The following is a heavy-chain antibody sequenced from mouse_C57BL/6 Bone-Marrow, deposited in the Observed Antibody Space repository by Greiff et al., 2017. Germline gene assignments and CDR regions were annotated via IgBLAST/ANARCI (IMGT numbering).Heavy chain of an antibody. Sequence: EVKLMESGGGLVKPGGSLKLSCAASGFTFSSYAMSWVRQTPEKRLEWVATISDGGSYTYYPDNVKGRFTISRDNAKNNLYLQMSHLKSEDTAMYYCARDPHYYGSPAWFAYWGQGTLVTVSA. J-gene: IGHJ3*01. CDR1: GFTFSSYA. D-gene: IGHD1-1*01. CDR3: ARDPHYYGSPAWFAY. V-gene: IGHV5-4*01. CDR2: ISDGGSYT.